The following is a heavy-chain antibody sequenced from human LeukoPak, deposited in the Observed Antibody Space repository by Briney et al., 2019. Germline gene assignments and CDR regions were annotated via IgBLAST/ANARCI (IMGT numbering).Heavy chain of an antibody. V-gene: IGHV3-7*01. CDR1: GFIFNNYT. J-gene: IGHJ3*01. CDR2: IKQDGSEQ. Sequence: GRSLRLSCAASGFIFNNYTMHWVRQAPGKGLEWVADIKQDGSEQYYVDSVRGRFTISRDNGKNSLYLQMNSLRVEDTAVYFCARDSTGWQADSFDVWGQGTMVTVSS. D-gene: IGHD2-8*02. CDR3: ARDSTGWQADSFDV.